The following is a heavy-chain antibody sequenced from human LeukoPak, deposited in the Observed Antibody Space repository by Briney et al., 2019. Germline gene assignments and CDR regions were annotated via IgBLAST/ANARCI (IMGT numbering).Heavy chain of an antibody. Sequence: SQTLSLTCAISGDSVSSKSATWNWIRQSPSRGLEWLGKTYYMSKWYNDSAVSVKSRITISPDTSNNQFSLQLNSLTPEDTAMYYCARDPRVSAGWQFDYWGQGTLVTASS. CDR1: GDSVSSKSAT. J-gene: IGHJ4*02. V-gene: IGHV6-1*01. D-gene: IGHD6-19*01. CDR3: ARDPRVSAGWQFDY. CDR2: TYYMSKWYN.